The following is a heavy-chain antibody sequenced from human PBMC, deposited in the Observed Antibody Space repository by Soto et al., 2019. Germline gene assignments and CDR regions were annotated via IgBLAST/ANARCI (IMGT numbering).Heavy chain of an antibody. CDR3: ARGGVSKYYYYYMDV. J-gene: IGHJ6*03. D-gene: IGHD3-10*01. CDR2: IYYSGST. V-gene: IGHV4-39*07. CDR1: GGSISSSSYY. Sequence: SETLSLTCTVSGGSISSSSYYWGWIRQPPGKGLEWIGNIYYSGSTYYNPSLKSRVTISVDTSKNQFSLKLSSVTAADTAVYYCARGGVSKYYYYYMDVWGKGTTVTVSS.